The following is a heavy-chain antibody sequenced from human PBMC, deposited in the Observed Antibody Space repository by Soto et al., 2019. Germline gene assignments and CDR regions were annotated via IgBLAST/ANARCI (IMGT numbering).Heavy chain of an antibody. J-gene: IGHJ5*02. CDR2: IKPDESEK. V-gene: IGHV3-7*01. CDR3: VTGRSNYAS. Sequence: GRALRLSCTAGGFTFSDSSMTRVRQAPGKGLEWVARIKPDESEKKYADSVRGRFSISRDNAKNSMYLQMDSLRGEDTAVYYCVTGRSNYASWGQGTLVTVSS. D-gene: IGHD4-4*01. CDR1: GFTFSDSS.